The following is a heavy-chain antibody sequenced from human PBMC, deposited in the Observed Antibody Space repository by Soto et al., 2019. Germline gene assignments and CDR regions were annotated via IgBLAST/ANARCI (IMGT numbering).Heavy chain of an antibody. Sequence: QITLKESGPSLVKPTQTLTLTCTFSGFSLSTSGVGVGWIRQSPGKALEWLALIYWDDDKRYSPSLKSRLTITKDTSKNQVVLTMTNLDPVDTATYYCARSAPNYYDSSLTPWGQGTLVTVSS. CDR2: IYWDDDK. V-gene: IGHV2-5*02. J-gene: IGHJ5*02. CDR1: GFSLSTSGVG. CDR3: ARSAPNYYDSSLTP. D-gene: IGHD3-22*01.